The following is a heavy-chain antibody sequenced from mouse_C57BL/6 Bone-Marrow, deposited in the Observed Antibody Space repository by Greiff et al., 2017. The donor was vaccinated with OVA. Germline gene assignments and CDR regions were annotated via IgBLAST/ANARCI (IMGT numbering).Heavy chain of an antibody. D-gene: IGHD1-1*01. CDR2: IWSGGST. Sequence: VQLQQSGPGLVQPSQSLSITCTVSGFSLTSYGVHWVRQSPGKGLEWLGVIWSGGSTDYNAAFISRLSISKDNSNSQVFFKMNSLQADDTAIYYCARRAFITAVVTEDWFAYWGQGTLVTVSA. V-gene: IGHV2-2*01. J-gene: IGHJ3*01. CDR3: ARRAFITAVVTEDWFAY. CDR1: GFSLTSYG.